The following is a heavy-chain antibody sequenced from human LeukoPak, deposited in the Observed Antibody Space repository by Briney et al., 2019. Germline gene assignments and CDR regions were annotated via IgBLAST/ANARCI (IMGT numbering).Heavy chain of an antibody. V-gene: IGHV5-51*01. D-gene: IGHD6-13*01. Sequence: QALRLSCKHSGNSFTGYWISWVRQTHDKGLKWMGIIYPGDSDTRYSPSFQGQVTISADKSISTAYLQWSSLKASDTAMYYCARKQQPGDAFDLWGRGTMVSVSS. J-gene: IGHJ3*01. CDR1: GNSFTGYW. CDR3: ARKQQPGDAFDL. CDR2: IYPGDSDT.